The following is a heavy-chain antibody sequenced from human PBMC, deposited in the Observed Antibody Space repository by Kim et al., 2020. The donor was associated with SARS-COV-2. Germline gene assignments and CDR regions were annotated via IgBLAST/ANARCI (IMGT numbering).Heavy chain of an antibody. D-gene: IGHD6-13*01. V-gene: IGHV3-11*01. CDR3: ARVGSTVAAGSIDY. Sequence: GTVKCRFTIDRDNAKNSLYLQMNSLRAEDTAVYYCARVGSTVAAGSIDYWGQGTLVTVSS. J-gene: IGHJ4*02.